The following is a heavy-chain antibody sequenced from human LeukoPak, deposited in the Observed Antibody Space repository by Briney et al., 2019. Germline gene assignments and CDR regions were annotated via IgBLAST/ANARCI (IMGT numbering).Heavy chain of an antibody. CDR2: ISGSGGST. D-gene: IGHD3-10*01. J-gene: IGHJ5*02. CDR1: GFSFSSYG. CDR3: AKGPYGSGSFDP. V-gene: IGHV3-23*01. Sequence: TGGSLRLSCAASGFSFSSYGMSWLRQAPGKGLEWVSAISGSGGSTYYADSVKGRFTISRDNSKNTLYLQMNSLRAEDTAVYYCAKGPYGSGSFDPWGQGTLVTVSS.